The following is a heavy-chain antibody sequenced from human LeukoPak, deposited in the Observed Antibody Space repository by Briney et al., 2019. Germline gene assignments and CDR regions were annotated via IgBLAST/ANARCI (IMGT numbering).Heavy chain of an antibody. V-gene: IGHV4-34*01. CDR1: GGSFSGYY. J-gene: IGHJ3*02. D-gene: IGHD3-3*01. CDR2: INRSGST. CDR3: ARGGGNYDFWSGYYAYAFDI. Sequence: SETLSLTCAVYGGSFSGYYWSWIRQPPGKGLEWSGEINRSGSTNYNPSLKSRVTISVDTSKNQFYLKLSSVTAADTAVYYCARGGGNYDFWSGYYAYAFDIWGQGTMVTVSS.